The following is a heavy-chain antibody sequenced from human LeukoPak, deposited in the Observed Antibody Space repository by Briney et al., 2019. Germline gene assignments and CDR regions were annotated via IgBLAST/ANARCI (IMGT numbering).Heavy chain of an antibody. V-gene: IGHV4-61*02. CDR2: IYNSGST. J-gene: IGHJ4*02. Sequence: PSETLSLTCTVSGGSISSGSYYWSWIRQPPGKGLEWIGRIYNSGSTNYNPSLKSRVTISVDTSKNQFSLKLSSVTAADPAVYYCARERAYQGGDPAGYFDYGGQGTLVTVSS. CDR3: ARERAYQGGDPAGYFDY. D-gene: IGHD2-21*01. CDR1: GGSISSGSYY.